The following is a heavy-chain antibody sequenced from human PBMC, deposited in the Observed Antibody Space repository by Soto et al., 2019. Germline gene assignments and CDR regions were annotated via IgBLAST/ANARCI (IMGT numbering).Heavy chain of an antibody. J-gene: IGHJ3*02. V-gene: IGHV4-59*08. CDR3: ARQGQQLVRGGRESPFAFDI. D-gene: IGHD6-13*01. CDR2: IYYSGST. Sequence: SETLSLTCTVSGGSISSYYWSWIRQPPGKGLEWIGYIYYSGSTNYNPSLKSRVTISVDTSKNQFSLKLSSVTAADTAVYYCARQGQQLVRGGRESPFAFDIWGQGTMVTVSS. CDR1: GGSISSYY.